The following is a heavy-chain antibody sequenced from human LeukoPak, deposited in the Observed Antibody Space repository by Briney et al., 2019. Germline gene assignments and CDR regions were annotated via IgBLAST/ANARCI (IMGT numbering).Heavy chain of an antibody. J-gene: IGHJ5*02. V-gene: IGHV3-15*01. CDR2: IKSKTDGGTT. CDR3: TTRGSDSWCPFS. Sequence: PGGSLRLFCAASGFTFNNYWIHWVRQPPGQGLEWVGRIKSKTDGGTTDYAAPVKGRFTISRDDSKNTLYLEMNSLKTEDTAVYYCTTRGSDSWCPFSWGQGTLVTVSS. D-gene: IGHD2-15*01. CDR1: GFTFNNYW.